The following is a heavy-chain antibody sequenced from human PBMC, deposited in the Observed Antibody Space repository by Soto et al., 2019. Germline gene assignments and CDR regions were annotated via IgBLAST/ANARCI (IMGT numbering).Heavy chain of an antibody. CDR2: IDWDDDK. V-gene: IGHV2-70*11. D-gene: IGHD1-20*01. Sequence: SGPTLVNPTQTLTLTCTFSGFSLSTSGMCVSWIRQPPGKALEWLARIDWDDDKYYSTSLKTRLTISKDTSKNQVVLTMTNMDPVDTATYYCARIRYNWNDVGDYYYYYMDVWGKGTTVTVSS. CDR1: GFSLSTSGMC. J-gene: IGHJ6*03. CDR3: ARIRYNWNDVGDYYYYYMDV.